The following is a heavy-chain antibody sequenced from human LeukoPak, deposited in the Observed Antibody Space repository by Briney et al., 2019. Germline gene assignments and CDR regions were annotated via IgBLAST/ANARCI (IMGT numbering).Heavy chain of an antibody. V-gene: IGHV3-21*01. Sequence: GGSLRLSCAASGFTFSSYSMNWVRQAPGKGLEWVSSISSSSSYIYYADSVKGRFTISRDNAKNSLYLQMNSLRAEDTAVYYCVRGRRSSGWPDYWGQGTLVTVSS. CDR1: GFTFSSYS. CDR3: VRGRRSSGWPDY. J-gene: IGHJ4*02. CDR2: ISSSSSYI. D-gene: IGHD6-19*01.